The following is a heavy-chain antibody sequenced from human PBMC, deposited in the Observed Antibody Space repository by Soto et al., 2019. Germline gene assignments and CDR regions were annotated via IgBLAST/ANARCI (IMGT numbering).Heavy chain of an antibody. J-gene: IGHJ6*02. D-gene: IGHD6-6*01. CDR3: AKERDSSSGMDV. V-gene: IGHV3-30*18. Sequence: GSLRLSCAASGFTFSSYGMHWVRQAPGKGLEWVAVISYDGSNKYYADSVKGRFIISRDNSKNTLYLQMNSLRAEDTAVYYCAKERDSSSGMDVWGQGTTVTVSS. CDR1: GFTFSSYG. CDR2: ISYDGSNK.